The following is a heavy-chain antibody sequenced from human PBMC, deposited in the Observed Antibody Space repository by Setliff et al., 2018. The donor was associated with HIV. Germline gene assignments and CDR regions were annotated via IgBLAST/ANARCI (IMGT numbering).Heavy chain of an antibody. Sequence: GGSLRLSCTASSSTLRDHYITWIRQAPGKGLEWVSYINVDGSATFYADSVKGRFTISRDNTKNTLLLQMNSLTAEDTALYYCAKEGRVTTAFDLWGQGTLVTVSS. CDR1: SSTLRDHY. J-gene: IGHJ5*02. V-gene: IGHV3-11*01. D-gene: IGHD1-1*01. CDR3: AKEGRVTTAFDL. CDR2: INVDGSAT.